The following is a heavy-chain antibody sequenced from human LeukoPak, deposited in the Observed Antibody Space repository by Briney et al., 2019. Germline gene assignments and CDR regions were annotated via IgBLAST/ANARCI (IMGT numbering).Heavy chain of an antibody. CDR1: GGSISSDNHY. CDR2: ISTSGDT. V-gene: IGHV4-61*02. CDR3: ARRPGAGSRDCWFDP. Sequence: SETLSLTCTVSGGSISSDNHYWGWIRQPAGKGLEWIGRISTSGDTHYNPSLKSRVTISVDTSKNQFSLKLSSVTAADTAVYYCARRPGAGSRDCWFDPRGQGTLVTVSS. D-gene: IGHD2-21*01. J-gene: IGHJ5*02.